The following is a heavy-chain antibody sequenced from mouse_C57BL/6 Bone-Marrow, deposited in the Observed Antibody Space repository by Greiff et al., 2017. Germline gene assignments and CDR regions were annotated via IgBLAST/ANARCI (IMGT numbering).Heavy chain of an antibody. CDR3: ARGCFYAMDY. CDR1: GYTFTSYW. CDR2: IDPSDSET. Sequence: QVQLQQPGAELVRPGSSVKLSCKASGYTFTSYWMHWVKQSPIQGLEWIGNIDPSDSETHYNQKFKDKATLTVDKSSSTAYMQLSSLTSEDSAVYYCARGCFYAMDYGGQGTSVTVSS. V-gene: IGHV1-52*01. J-gene: IGHJ4*01.